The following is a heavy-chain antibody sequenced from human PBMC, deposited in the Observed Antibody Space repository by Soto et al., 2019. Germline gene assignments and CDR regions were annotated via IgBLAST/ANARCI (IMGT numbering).Heavy chain of an antibody. D-gene: IGHD3-3*01. V-gene: IGHV3-23*04. CDR3: AKDQNTYYDFWSGYHTGFDP. CDR2: ISGSGGST. J-gene: IGHJ5*02. Sequence: VQLVESGGGVVQPGRSLRLSCAASGFTFSSYAMSWVRQAPGKGLEWVSAISGSGGSTYYADSVKGRFTISRDNSKNTLYLQMNSLRAEDTAVYYCAKDQNTYYDFWSGYHTGFDPWGQGTLVTVSS. CDR1: GFTFSSYA.